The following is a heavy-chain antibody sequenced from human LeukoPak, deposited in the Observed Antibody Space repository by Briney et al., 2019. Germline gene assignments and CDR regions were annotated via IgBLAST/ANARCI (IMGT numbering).Heavy chain of an antibody. J-gene: IGHJ4*02. D-gene: IGHD1-20*01. CDR3: AKDIRGITGTTYFAY. CDR1: GFTFSSYA. Sequence: GGSLRLSCAASGFTFSSYAMSWVRQPPGKGLEWVSAISGSGGSTYYADSVKGRFTISRDNSKNTLYLQMNSLRAEDTAVYYCAKDIRGITGTTYFAYWGQGTLLTVSS. CDR2: ISGSGGST. V-gene: IGHV3-23*01.